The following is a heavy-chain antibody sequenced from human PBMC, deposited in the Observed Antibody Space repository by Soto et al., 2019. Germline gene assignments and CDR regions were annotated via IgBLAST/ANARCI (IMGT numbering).Heavy chain of an antibody. D-gene: IGHD2-21*02. CDR3: AKVPPGDWMPSNWFDP. CDR2: ISGSGGST. Sequence: PGGSLRLSCAASGFTFSSYAMSWVRQAPGKGLEWVSAISGSGGSTYYADSVKGRFTISRDNSKNTLYPQMNSLRAEDTAVYYCAKVPPGDWMPSNWFDPWGQGTLVTVSS. V-gene: IGHV3-23*01. J-gene: IGHJ5*02. CDR1: GFTFSSYA.